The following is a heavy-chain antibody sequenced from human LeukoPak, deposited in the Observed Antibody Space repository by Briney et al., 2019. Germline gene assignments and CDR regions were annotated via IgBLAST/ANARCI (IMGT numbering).Heavy chain of an antibody. V-gene: IGHV1-3*01. Sequence: GASVKVSCKASGYTFTSFAMHWVRQAPGQRPEWMGWINVGNGNTKYSQKFQGRVTITRDTSASTAYMELSSLRSEDTAVYYCAGGYCSGGSCYGIQHWGQGTLVTVSS. CDR1: GYTFTSFA. J-gene: IGHJ1*01. CDR2: INVGNGNT. CDR3: AGGYCSGGSCYGIQH. D-gene: IGHD2-15*01.